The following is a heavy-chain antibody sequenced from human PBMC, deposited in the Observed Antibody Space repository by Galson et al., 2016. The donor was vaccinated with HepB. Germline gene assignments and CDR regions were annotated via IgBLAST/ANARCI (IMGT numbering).Heavy chain of an antibody. J-gene: IGHJ6*03. CDR3: ATGNKMDYCDPYYYYFMDF. D-gene: IGHD4-17*01. CDR2: INPNSGYT. V-gene: IGHV1-2*02. Sequence: SVKVSCKASGYIFTAYYLHWVRQAPGQGLEWMGWINPNSGYTNFAQKFQGRLTMTRDTSITTAYMYLSSLRSDETAVYYCATGNKMDYCDPYYYYFMDFWGKGTTVTVSS. CDR1: GYIFTAYY.